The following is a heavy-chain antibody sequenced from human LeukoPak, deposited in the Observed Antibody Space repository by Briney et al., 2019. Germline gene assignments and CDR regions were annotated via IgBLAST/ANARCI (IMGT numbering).Heavy chain of an antibody. V-gene: IGHV3-33*01. CDR1: GFTFSSYG. CDR2: IWYDGSNK. CDR3: ARQAAAATPFHY. Sequence: GGSLRLSCAASGFTFSSYGMHWVRQAPGKGLEWVAVIWYDGSNKYYADSVKGRFTISRDNSKNTLYLQMNGLRPEDTAMYYCARQAAAATPFHYWGQGSLVTVSS. D-gene: IGHD6-13*01. J-gene: IGHJ4*02.